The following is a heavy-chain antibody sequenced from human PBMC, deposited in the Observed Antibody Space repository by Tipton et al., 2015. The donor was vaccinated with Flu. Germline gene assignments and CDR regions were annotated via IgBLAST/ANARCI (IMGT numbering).Heavy chain of an antibody. CDR1: GFTFSSYW. CDR2: IKQDGSEK. J-gene: IGHJ6*02. D-gene: IGHD3-3*01. CDR3: ARARGRHYDFWSGYYTGYYYYGMDV. V-gene: IGHV3-7*01. Sequence: SLRLSCAASGFTFSSYWMSWVRQAPGKGLEWVANIKQDGSEKYYVDSVKGRFTISRDNAKNSLYLQMNSLRAEDTAVYYCARARGRHYDFWSGYYTGYYYYGMDVCGQGTTVTVSS.